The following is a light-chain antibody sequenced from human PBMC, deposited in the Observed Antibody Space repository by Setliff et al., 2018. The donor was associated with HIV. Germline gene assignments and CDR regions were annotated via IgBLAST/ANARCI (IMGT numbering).Light chain of an antibody. CDR1: SSDVGGYNY. CDR2: EVT. CDR3: SSYTNSNSYV. J-gene: IGLJ1*01. V-gene: IGLV2-14*01. Sequence: QSALTRPASVSGSPGQSITMSCTGTSSDVGGYNYVSWYQHHPGKAPKLMIYEVTNRPSGVSSRFSGSKSGNTASLTIFGLQAEDEADYYCSSYTNSNSYVFGTGTKV.